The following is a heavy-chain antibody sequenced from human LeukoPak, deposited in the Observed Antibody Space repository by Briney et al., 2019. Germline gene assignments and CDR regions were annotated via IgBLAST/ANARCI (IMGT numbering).Heavy chain of an antibody. CDR1: GGSFSGYY. V-gene: IGHV4-34*01. CDR3: ARGGGSYYMDV. J-gene: IGHJ6*03. CDR2: INHSGST. Sequence: SETLSLTCAVYGGSFSGYYWSWIRQPPGKGLEWIGEINHSGSTNYNPSLKSRVTISVDTSKNQFSVKVRSVTAADTAVYYCARGGGSYYMDVWGKGTSVTVSS.